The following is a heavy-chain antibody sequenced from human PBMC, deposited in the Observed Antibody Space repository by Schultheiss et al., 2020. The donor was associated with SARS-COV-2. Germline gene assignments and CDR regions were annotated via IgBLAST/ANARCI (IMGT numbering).Heavy chain of an antibody. CDR3: ARGNDFWSGYSHGMDV. J-gene: IGHJ6*02. D-gene: IGHD3-3*01. CDR1: GFTFSNSE. V-gene: IGHV3-21*01. CDR2: ISSSSSYI. Sequence: GGSLRLSCAASGFTFSNSEMNWVRQAPGKGLEWVSSISSSSSYIYYADSVKGRFTISRDNAKNSLYLQMNSLRAEDTAVYYCARGNDFWSGYSHGMDVWGQGTTVTVSS.